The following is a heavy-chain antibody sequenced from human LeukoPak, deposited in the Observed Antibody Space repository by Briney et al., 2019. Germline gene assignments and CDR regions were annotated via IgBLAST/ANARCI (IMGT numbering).Heavy chain of an antibody. CDR3: AREKSRYKYGYNY. D-gene: IGHD5-18*01. CDR2: ISAYNGNT. Sequence: ASVKVSCKASGYNFISYDINWVRQAPGQGLERMGWISAYNGNTSYAQKLQGRVTMTTDTSTSTAYMELRSLRSDDTAVYYCAREKSRYKYGYNYWGQGTLVTVSS. J-gene: IGHJ4*02. CDR1: GYNFISYD. V-gene: IGHV1-18*01.